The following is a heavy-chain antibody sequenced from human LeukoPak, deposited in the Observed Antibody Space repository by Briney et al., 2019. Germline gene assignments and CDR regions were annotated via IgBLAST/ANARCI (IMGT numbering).Heavy chain of an antibody. V-gene: IGHV4-59*11. D-gene: IGHD2-2*01. CDR2: IYYSGST. Sequence: SETLSHTCTVSGGSISSHYWSWIRQPPGKGLEWIGYIYYSGSTNYNPSLKSRVTISVDTSKNQFSLKLSSVTAADTAVYYCARVYCSSTSCYLDYWGQGTLVTVSS. CDR3: ARVYCSSTSCYLDY. CDR1: GGSISSHY. J-gene: IGHJ4*02.